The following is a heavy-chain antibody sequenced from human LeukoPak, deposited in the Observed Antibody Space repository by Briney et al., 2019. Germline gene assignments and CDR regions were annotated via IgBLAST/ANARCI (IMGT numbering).Heavy chain of an antibody. CDR2: IKQDGSEK. CDR1: GFTFSSYW. D-gene: IGHD4-11*01. J-gene: IGHJ5*02. V-gene: IGHV3-7*01. CDR3: ARNSETNP. Sequence: PGGSLRLSCGASGFTFSSYWMSWVRQAPGKGLEWVANIKQDGSEKYYVDSVKGRFTISRDNAKNSLYLQMNSLRAEDTAVYYCARNSETNPWGEGTLVTVPS.